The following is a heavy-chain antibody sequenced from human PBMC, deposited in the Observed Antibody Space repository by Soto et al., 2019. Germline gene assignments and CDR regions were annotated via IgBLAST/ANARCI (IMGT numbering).Heavy chain of an antibody. V-gene: IGHV1-46*01. D-gene: IGHD3-10*01. CDR2: ISPDGGST. CDR3: ARAPLGGVIIVIASAQIDY. J-gene: IGHJ4*02. Sequence: QVQLVQSGAEVKKPGASVKVSCKASGYDFTDHYIHWVRQATGQGLDWMGIISPDGGSTRYSQKFQDRITITRDTSTSTVYMELSSLRSEDTAVYYCARAPLGGVIIVIASAQIDYWGQGTLVTVSS. CDR1: GYDFTDHY.